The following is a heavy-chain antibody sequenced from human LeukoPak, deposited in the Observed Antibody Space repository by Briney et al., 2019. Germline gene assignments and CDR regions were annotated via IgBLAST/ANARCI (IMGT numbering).Heavy chain of an antibody. CDR1: GYTFTSYE. CDR2: MNPNSGNT. CDR3: ARGLHFSSPADDY. V-gene: IGHV1-8*01. J-gene: IGHJ4*02. D-gene: IGHD6-13*01. Sequence: ASVKVSCKASGYTFTSYEINWVRQTTGQGLEWMGWMNPNSGNTAYAQKFQGRVTMTRNTSISTAYMELSSLRSEDTAVYYCARGLHFSSPADDYWGQGTLVTVSS.